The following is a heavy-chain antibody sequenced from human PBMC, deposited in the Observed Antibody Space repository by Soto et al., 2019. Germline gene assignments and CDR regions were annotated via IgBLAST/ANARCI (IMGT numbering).Heavy chain of an antibody. CDR2: VSFTGTT. J-gene: IGHJ3*02. Sequence: PSETLSLTCSVSGGSINNNYYYWGWVRQPPGKGLEWIGSVSFTGTTYYSPSLKSRVTTSIDTSRNQFSLKLTSVTAADTAVYYCARLHYYDSSGYQLAPRKGDAFDIWGQGTMVTVSS. CDR1: GGSINNNYYY. CDR3: ARLHYYDSSGYQLAPRKGDAFDI. D-gene: IGHD3-22*01. V-gene: IGHV4-39*01.